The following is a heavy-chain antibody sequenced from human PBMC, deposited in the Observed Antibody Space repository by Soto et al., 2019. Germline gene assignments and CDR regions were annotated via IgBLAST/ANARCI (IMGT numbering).Heavy chain of an antibody. CDR1: GGSFSGYY. CDR2: INHSGST. V-gene: IGHV4-34*01. J-gene: IGHJ4*02. D-gene: IGHD6-6*01. CDR3: AKEEYSSSRGYFDY. Sequence: SETLSLTCAVYGGSFSGYYWSWIRQPPGKGLEWIGEINHSGSTNYNPSLKSRVTISVDTSKNQFSLKLSSVTAADTAVYYCAKEEYSSSRGYFDYWGQGTLVTVSS.